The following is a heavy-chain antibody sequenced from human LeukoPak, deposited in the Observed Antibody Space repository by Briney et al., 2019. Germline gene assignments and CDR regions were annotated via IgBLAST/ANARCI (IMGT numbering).Heavy chain of an antibody. V-gene: IGHV1-18*01. Sequence: ASVKVSCKASGYTFISYSISWVRQAPGQGLEWMGWISAYNGNTNYAQKFQGRVTMTRDTSISTAYMELSRLRSDDTAVYYCARKPIVGATPYFDYWGQGTLVTVSS. CDR3: ARKPIVGATPYFDY. CDR2: ISAYNGNT. J-gene: IGHJ4*02. CDR1: GYTFISYS. D-gene: IGHD1-26*01.